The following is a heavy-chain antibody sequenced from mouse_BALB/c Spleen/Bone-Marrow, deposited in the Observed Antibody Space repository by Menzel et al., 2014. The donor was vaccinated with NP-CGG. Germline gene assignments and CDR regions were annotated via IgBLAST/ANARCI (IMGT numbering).Heavy chain of an antibody. Sequence: EVKLLESGGGLVQPGGSLKLSCAASGFDFSRYWMSWVRQAPGKGLEWIGEIKPDSSTINYTPSLKDKFIISRDNAKNTLYLQMSKVRSEDTALYYCARLGYYGSYAYWGQGTLVTVSA. V-gene: IGHV4-1*02. J-gene: IGHJ3*01. D-gene: IGHD1-1*01. CDR3: ARLGYYGSYAY. CDR1: GFDFSRYW. CDR2: IKPDSSTI.